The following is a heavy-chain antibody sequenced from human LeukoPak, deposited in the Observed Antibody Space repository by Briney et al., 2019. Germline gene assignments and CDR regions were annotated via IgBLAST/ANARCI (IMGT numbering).Heavy chain of an antibody. V-gene: IGHV3-66*01. J-gene: IGHJ4*02. CDR2: IYTGGTT. Sequence: GGSLRLSCAASGFTVSSNYMSWVRQAPGKGLEWVSVIYTGGTTYYADSVKGRFTISRDNSKNTLYLQMNNLRAEDTGVYYCARDWGYCSSTSCHVFDYWGQGTLVTVSS. CDR1: GFTVSSNY. D-gene: IGHD2-2*01. CDR3: ARDWGYCSSTSCHVFDY.